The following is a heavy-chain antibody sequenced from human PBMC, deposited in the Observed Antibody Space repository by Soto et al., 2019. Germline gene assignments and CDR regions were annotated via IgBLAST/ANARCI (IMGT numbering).Heavy chain of an antibody. CDR3: ARGVGYNNDYARDV. D-gene: IGHD5-12*01. J-gene: IGHJ6*02. CDR2: IYTGGSA. Sequence: EVQLVESGGDVIQPGGSLRLSCAASGFTVSSNYMNWVRQAPGKGLEWVSVIYTGGSAFYADAVKGRFTISRDAFKKALYLQMNSLRAEDTAVYYCARGVGYNNDYARDVWGQGTTVIVSS. CDR1: GFTVSSNY. V-gene: IGHV3-53*01.